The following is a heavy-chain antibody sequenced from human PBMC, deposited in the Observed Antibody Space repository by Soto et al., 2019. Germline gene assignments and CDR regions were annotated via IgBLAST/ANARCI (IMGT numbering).Heavy chain of an antibody. Sequence: SETLSLTCTVYGGSFSGYYWSWIRQPPGKGLEWIGEINHSGSTNYNPSLKSRVTISVDTSKNQFSLKLSSVTAADTAVYYCARGSKGYSSFTLDPWGQGTLVTVSS. CDR1: GGSFSGYY. D-gene: IGHD6-13*01. CDR3: ARGSKGYSSFTLDP. V-gene: IGHV4-34*01. J-gene: IGHJ5*02. CDR2: INHSGST.